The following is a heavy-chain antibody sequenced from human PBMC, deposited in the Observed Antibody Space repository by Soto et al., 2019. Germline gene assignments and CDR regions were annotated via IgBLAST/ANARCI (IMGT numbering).Heavy chain of an antibody. D-gene: IGHD6-19*01. CDR1: GGSISSGDYY. J-gene: IGHJ5*02. CDR2: IYYSGST. CDR3: ARHYSSGSRNWFDP. Sequence: PSETLSLTCTVSGGSISSGDYYWSWIRQPPGKGLEWIGSIYYSGSTYYNPSLRSRVTISVDTSKNQFSLKLSSVTAADTAVFYCARHYSSGSRNWFDPWGQGTLVTVSS. V-gene: IGHV4-39*01.